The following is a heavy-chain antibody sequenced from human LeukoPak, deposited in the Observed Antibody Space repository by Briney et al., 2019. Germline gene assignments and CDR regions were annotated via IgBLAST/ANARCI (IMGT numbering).Heavy chain of an antibody. D-gene: IGHD3-10*01. CDR2: IYTSGST. CDR3: ARDEYYYGSGSYLYYMDV. CDR1: GGSISSYY. Sequence: ETLSLTCTVSGGSISSYYWSWIRQPAGKGLEWIGRIYTSGSTNYNPSLKSRVTMSVDTSKNQFSLKLSSVTAADTAVYYCARDEYYYGSGSYLYYMDVWGKGTTVTISS. V-gene: IGHV4-4*07. J-gene: IGHJ6*03.